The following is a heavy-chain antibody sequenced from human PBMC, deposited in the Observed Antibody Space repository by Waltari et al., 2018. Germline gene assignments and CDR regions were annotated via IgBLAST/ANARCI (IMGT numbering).Heavy chain of an antibody. CDR3: ARDLGAMKVTSALEI. V-gene: IGHV4-61*09. CDR2: IYSSGST. Sequence: QLQLQQSGPGLVKPSQTLSLACSLSGDSISGSYYWNWVRQTAGEGLEWLGYIYSSGSTKYNPSLQSRSTISIVNKTQFSLKLAAVTAADAAVYYCARDLGAMKVTSALEIWGQGTRVTVSS. CDR1: GDSISGSYY. D-gene: IGHD3-10*01. J-gene: IGHJ3*02.